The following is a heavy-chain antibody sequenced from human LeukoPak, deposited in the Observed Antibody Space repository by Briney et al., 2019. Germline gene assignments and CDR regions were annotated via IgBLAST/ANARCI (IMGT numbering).Heavy chain of an antibody. D-gene: IGHD3-3*01. CDR3: ARETAGFWSGYSRPNWFDP. J-gene: IGHJ5*02. CDR2: ISAYNGNT. V-gene: IGHV1-18*01. Sequence: ASVKVSCKASGYTFTSYGISWVRQAPGQGLEWMGWISAYNGNTNYAQKLQGRVTMTTDTSTSTAYMELRSLRSDDTAVYYCARETAGFWSGYSRPNWFDPWGQGTLVTVSS. CDR1: GYTFTSYG.